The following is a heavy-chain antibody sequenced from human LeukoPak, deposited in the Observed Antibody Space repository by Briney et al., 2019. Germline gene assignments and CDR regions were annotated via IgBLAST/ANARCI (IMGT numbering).Heavy chain of an antibody. CDR3: ARDGGRNFDY. Sequence: GGSLRLSCAASGFTFDDYAMHWVRQAPGKGLEWVSGISWNSGSIGYADSVKGRFTISRDNAKNSLYLQMNSLRAEDTAVYYCARDGGRNFDYWGQGTLVTVSS. J-gene: IGHJ4*02. CDR1: GFTFDDYA. V-gene: IGHV3-9*01. CDR2: ISWNSGSI.